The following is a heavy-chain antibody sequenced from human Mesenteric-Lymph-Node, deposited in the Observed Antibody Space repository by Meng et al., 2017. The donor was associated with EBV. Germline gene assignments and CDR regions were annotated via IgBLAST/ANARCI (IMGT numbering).Heavy chain of an antibody. CDR2: ITPVFGIA. J-gene: IGHJ4*02. CDR3: VRDLWLRIGECV. CDR1: GDSFNNYG. Sequence: QVQLVQSGAEVKKPGSSVKVSCKGAGDSFNNYGISWVRQGPGQGREWMGNITPVFGIANYAESFQGRVTISADTSTRTAYMDLSSLRSDDTAVYYCVRDLWLRIGECVWGQGTLVTVSS. V-gene: IGHV1-69*09. D-gene: IGHD5-12*01.